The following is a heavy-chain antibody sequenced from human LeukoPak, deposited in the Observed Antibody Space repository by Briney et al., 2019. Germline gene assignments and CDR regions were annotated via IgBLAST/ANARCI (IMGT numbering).Heavy chain of an antibody. CDR1: GFTFSDYY. CDR3: ARSDSSGYYYFDY. V-gene: IGHV3-11*04. CDR2: ISSSGSTI. D-gene: IGHD3-22*01. Sequence: GSLRLSCAASGFTFSDYYMSWIRQAPGKGLEWVSYISSSGSTIYYADSVKGRFTISRDNAKNSLYLQMNSLRAEDTAVYYCARSDSSGYYYFDYWGQGTLVTVSS. J-gene: IGHJ4*02.